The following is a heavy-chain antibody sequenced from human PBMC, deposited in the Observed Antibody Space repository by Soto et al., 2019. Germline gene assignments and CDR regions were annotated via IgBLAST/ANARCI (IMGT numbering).Heavy chain of an antibody. CDR1: GLTFSNYA. Sequence: GVSLRLSCAASGLTFSNYAMSWVRQAPGKGLEWVSAISENGGSTYYADSVKGRVTISRDNSKSALSLQMNSLSAEDTAVYYCVRRLRKVGYRYFHICGRGTPVTVSS. CDR3: VRRLRKVGYRYFHI. CDR2: ISENGGST. J-gene: IGHJ2*01. D-gene: IGHD2-21*02. V-gene: IGHV3-23*01.